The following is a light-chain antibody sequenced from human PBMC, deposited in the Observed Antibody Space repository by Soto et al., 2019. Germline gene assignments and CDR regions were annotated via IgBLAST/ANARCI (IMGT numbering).Light chain of an antibody. J-gene: IGKJ5*01. CDR2: AAT. CDR3: QQTYSVPQP. Sequence: IHMTQSPSSLSASIGYRLTITCRASQSIRIYLNWYQQKPGTAPRLLIYAATSLQSGVPSRFSGGGSGADFTLTISSLQPEDIETYYCQQTYSVPQPCGQGTRLEIK. V-gene: IGKV1-39*01. CDR1: QSIRIY.